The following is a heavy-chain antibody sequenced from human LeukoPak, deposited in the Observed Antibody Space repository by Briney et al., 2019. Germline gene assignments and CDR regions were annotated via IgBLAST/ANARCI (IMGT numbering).Heavy chain of an antibody. J-gene: IGHJ4*02. V-gene: IGHV1-69*06. CDR1: GGTFSNYA. Sequence: ASVKVSRKASGGTFSNYAISWVRQAPGQGLEWMGGIIPIFGTANYAQKFQGRVTITADKSTSTAYMELSSLRSEDTAVYYCARAPAVAGLVRPYYFDYWGQGTLVTVSS. CDR3: ARAPAVAGLVRPYYFDY. D-gene: IGHD6-19*01. CDR2: IIPIFGTA.